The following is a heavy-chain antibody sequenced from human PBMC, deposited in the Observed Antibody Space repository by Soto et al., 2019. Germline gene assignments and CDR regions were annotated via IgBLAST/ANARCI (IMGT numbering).Heavy chain of an antibody. CDR2: IIPIFGTA. D-gene: IGHD4-17*01. Sequence: SVKVSCKASGGTFSSYAISWVRQAPGQGLEWMGGIIPIFGTANYAQKFQGRVTITADESTSTAYMELSSLRSEDTAVYYCASRGYGDYGGLGGMDVWGQGTTVTVSS. CDR1: GGTFSSYA. V-gene: IGHV1-69*13. J-gene: IGHJ6*02. CDR3: ASRGYGDYGGLGGMDV.